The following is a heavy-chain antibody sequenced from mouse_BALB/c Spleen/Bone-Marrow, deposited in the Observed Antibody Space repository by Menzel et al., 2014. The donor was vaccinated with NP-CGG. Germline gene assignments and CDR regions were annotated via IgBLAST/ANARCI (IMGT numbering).Heavy chain of an antibody. CDR3: VRSGSSSGYFDY. Sequence: EVQLVESGGGLVQPGGSRKLSCAASGFTFSSFGMHWVRQAPEKGLEWVAYISSGSSTIYYGDTVMGRFTISRDNPKNTLFLQMTSPRSEDTATYYCVRSGSSSGYFDYWGQGTTLTVSS. J-gene: IGHJ2*01. V-gene: IGHV5-17*02. D-gene: IGHD1-1*01. CDR2: ISSGSSTI. CDR1: GFTFSSFG.